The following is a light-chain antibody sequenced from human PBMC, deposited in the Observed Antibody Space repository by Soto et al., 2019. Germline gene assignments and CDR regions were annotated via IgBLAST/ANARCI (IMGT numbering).Light chain of an antibody. CDR3: QQYNNWPRT. Sequence: EIVMTQSQATLSVSPGERATLSCRASQSINSNLAWYQQKPGQAPRLLIYGASTRATGIPARFSGSGSGTDFTLTISSLQSEDFAVYYCQQYNNWPRTFGQGTKVDIK. CDR2: GAS. V-gene: IGKV3-15*01. J-gene: IGKJ1*01. CDR1: QSINSN.